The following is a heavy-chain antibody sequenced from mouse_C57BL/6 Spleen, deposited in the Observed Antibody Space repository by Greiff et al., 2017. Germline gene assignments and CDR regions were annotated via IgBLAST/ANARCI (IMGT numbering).Heavy chain of an antibody. CDR3: ERSREQGYYYGISAFAY. Sequence: VQLQQPGAELVMPGASVKLSCKASGYTFTSYWMPWVKQRPGQGLEWIGEIDPSDSYTNYNQKFKGKSTLTVDKSSSTAYMQLSSLTSEDTAVYYWERSREQGYYYGISAFAYWGQGTLVTVSA. D-gene: IGHD1-1*01. CDR2: IDPSDSYT. CDR1: GYTFTSYW. J-gene: IGHJ3*01. V-gene: IGHV1-69*01.